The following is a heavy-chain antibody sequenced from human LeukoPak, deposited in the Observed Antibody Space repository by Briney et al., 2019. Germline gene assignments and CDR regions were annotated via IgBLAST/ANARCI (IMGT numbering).Heavy chain of an antibody. CDR3: PKTAYDILTGRDDAFDI. Sequence: GESLKISCKGSGYSFTSYWIGWVRQMPGKGLEWMRIIYPGDSATRYSPSFQGQVTISADKSISTAYLQWSSLKASDTALFFKPKTAYDILTGRDDAFDIWGQGTMVTVSS. V-gene: IGHV5-51*01. CDR1: GYSFTSYW. D-gene: IGHD3-9*01. CDR2: IYPGDSAT. J-gene: IGHJ3*02.